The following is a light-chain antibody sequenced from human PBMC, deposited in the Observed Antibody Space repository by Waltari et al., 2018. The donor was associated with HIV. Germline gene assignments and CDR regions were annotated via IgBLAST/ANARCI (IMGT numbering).Light chain of an antibody. CDR1: TSNIGSNY. CDR2: MNE. V-gene: IGLV1-47*01. Sequence: QSVVTQPPSASGTLGQSVTISCSGGTSNIGSNYVYWYQHLPGTSPKLLIYMNEQRPSGVPDRISGSKSGTSASLAISGLRSEDEADYYCASWDDSLGGYWIFGGGTNLTVL. CDR3: ASWDDSLGGYWI. J-gene: IGLJ2*01.